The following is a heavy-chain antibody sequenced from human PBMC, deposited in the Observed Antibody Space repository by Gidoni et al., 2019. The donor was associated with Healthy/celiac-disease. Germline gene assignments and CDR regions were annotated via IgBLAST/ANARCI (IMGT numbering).Heavy chain of an antibody. D-gene: IGHD2-2*01. CDR3: ARDEEYCSSTTCNPTVDY. J-gene: IGHJ4*02. CDR2: ISSSGSTI. Sequence: QVQLVESGGGLVKPGGSLRLSCAASGFTFRDYYMSWIRQAPGKGLEWVSYISSSGSTIYYADSVKGRFTISRDNAKNSLYLQMNSLRAEDTAVYYCARDEEYCSSTTCNPTVDYWGQGTLVTVSS. CDR1: GFTFRDYY. V-gene: IGHV3-11*01.